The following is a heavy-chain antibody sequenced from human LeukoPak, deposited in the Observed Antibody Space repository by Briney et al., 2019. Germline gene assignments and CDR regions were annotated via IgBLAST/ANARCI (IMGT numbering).Heavy chain of an antibody. J-gene: IGHJ4*02. CDR1: GVSMGTYY. D-gene: IGHD2-21*01. V-gene: IGHV4-59*08. CDR2: IYYRGST. Sequence: SETLSLTCSVSGVSMGTYYWTWLRQPPGKGLVWIGYIYYRGSTNYNPSLKSRVTISEDTAKNQFSLKLTSVTAADTAVYYCARHGAIPEYWGQGSLVIVSS. CDR3: ARHGAIPEY.